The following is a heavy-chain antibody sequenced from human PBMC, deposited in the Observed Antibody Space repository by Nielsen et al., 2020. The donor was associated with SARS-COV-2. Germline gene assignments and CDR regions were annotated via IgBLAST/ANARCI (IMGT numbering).Heavy chain of an antibody. CDR2: ISGTTTYI. D-gene: IGHD3-9*01. Sequence: GGSLRLSCAASGFTVSSNYMNWVRQAPGQGLEWVASISGTTTYIYYADSLKGRFTISRDNVNNLLFLQMNSLRAEDTALYYCARGLQYFEAYYFDYWGQGTLVTVSS. V-gene: IGHV3-21*01. CDR1: GFTVSSNY. J-gene: IGHJ4*02. CDR3: ARGLQYFEAYYFDY.